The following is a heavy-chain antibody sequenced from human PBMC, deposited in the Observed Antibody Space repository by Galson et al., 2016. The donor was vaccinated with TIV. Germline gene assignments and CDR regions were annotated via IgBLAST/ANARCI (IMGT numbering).Heavy chain of an antibody. CDR1: GYTLTIYA. Sequence: SVKVSCKASGYTLTIYAMHWVRQAPGQRLEWMGWINAGNGKTKYSQKFQGRLTITRDTSASTAYMELSSLRSDDTAVYYCARPPYCGGDGYKYDYWGQGTLVTVSS. V-gene: IGHV1-3*01. CDR3: ARPPYCGGDGYKYDY. D-gene: IGHD2-21*01. J-gene: IGHJ4*02. CDR2: INAGNGKT.